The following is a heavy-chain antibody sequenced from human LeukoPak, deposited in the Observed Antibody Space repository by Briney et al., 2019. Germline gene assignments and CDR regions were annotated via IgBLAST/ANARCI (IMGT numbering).Heavy chain of an antibody. CDR2: NYSSGST. Sequence: TLSLACAVSGGSISCGGYSWSWIGQPPGKGLEGIRYNYSSGSTYYDSSLKSRVTISVVRSKNQLSLKLSSVTAADTAVYYCVSSPYYYDSSGYLNAFDIWGQGTMVTHSS. J-gene: IGHJ3*02. D-gene: IGHD3-22*01. V-gene: IGHV4-30-2*01. CDR1: GGSISCGGYS. CDR3: VSSPYYYDSSGYLNAFDI.